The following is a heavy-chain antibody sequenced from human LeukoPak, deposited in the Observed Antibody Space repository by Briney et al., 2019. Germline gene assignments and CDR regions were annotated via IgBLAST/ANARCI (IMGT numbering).Heavy chain of an antibody. CDR2: IYTSGST. D-gene: IGHD6-13*01. V-gene: IGHV4-4*07. CDR3: ASRPYSSSWYSRHDAFDI. J-gene: IGHJ3*02. CDR1: GGSISSYY. Sequence: SETLSLTCTVSGGSISSYYWSWIRQPAGKGLEWIGRIYTSGSTNYNPSLKSRVTMSVDTSKNQFSLKLSSVTAADTAVYYCASRPYSSSWYSRHDAFDIWGQGTMVTVSS.